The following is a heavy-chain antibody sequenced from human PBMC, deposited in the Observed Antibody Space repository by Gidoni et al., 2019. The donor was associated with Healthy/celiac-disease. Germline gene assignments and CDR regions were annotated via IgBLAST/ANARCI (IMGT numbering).Heavy chain of an antibody. CDR2: NDYSKST. CDR1: GGAMSSGSFY. J-gene: IGHJ5*02. Sequence: QLQLQESGSGLSKLSETLSLICTASGGAMSSGSFYWGWLRQPPGKGLEWIVSNDYSKSTYSNPSLKRQITMSVDTTKTQFSLKLSSVTAADTAVYYCASPRDSKTDGFDPWGQGTLVTVSS. CDR3: ASPRDSKTDGFDP. V-gene: IGHV4-39*01.